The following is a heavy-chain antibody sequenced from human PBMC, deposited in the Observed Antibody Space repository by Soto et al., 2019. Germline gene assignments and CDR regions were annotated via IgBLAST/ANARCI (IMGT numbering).Heavy chain of an antibody. CDR1: GFIFRNYA. CDR2: VSDSGGDT. D-gene: IGHD3-16*01. CDR3: AGALGGTPAFSAP. V-gene: IGHV3-23*01. J-gene: IGHJ5*02. Sequence: GGSLRLSCTASGFIFRNYAMSWVRQGPGKGLEWVSGVSDSGGDTYYADSVKGRFTISRDNSKNTLYLQMNSLRAEDTAVYYCAGALGGTPAFSAPGGKGTLVPVPP.